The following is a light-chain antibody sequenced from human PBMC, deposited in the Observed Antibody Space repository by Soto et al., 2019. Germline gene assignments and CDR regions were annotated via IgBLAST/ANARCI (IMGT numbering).Light chain of an antibody. V-gene: IGKV1-5*03. J-gene: IGKJ1*01. CDR2: KAS. Sequence: DIQMTPSPSTLSASVGDRVTITCRASQSISSWLAWYQQKPGKAPKLLIYKASTLKSGVPSRFSGSGSGTEFTLTISSLQPDDFALYYCQQRSNWPPWTFGQGTKVDIK. CDR3: QQRSNWPPWT. CDR1: QSISSW.